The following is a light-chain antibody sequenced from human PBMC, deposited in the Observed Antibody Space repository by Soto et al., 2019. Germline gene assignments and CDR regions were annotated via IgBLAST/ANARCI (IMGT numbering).Light chain of an antibody. J-gene: IGLJ1*01. Sequence: QCALTQPASVSGSPGQSIAISCTGTSSDVGAYNSVSWYQQYPGKAPKLMIHDVSNRPSGVSDRFSGSKSGNTASLTISGLQAEDEADYYCSSYTSSNSYVFGSGTKVTVL. CDR2: DVS. CDR1: SSDVGAYNS. CDR3: SSYTSSNSYV. V-gene: IGLV2-14*01.